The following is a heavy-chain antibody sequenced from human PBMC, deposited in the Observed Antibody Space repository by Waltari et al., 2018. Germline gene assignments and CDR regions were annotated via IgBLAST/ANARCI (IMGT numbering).Heavy chain of an antibody. V-gene: IGHV3-7*01. Sequence: EVQLVESGGGLVQSGGSLRLSCTGSGFTFSRYWMTWVRQAPGKGLEWVANIKQDGSEKYYVDSVKGRFTLSRDNAKNSLYLQMNSLRAEDTAVYYCARDPMAYSYVPWYFDYWGQGALVTVSS. CDR2: IKQDGSEK. CDR1: GFTFSRYW. J-gene: IGHJ4*02. CDR3: ARDPMAYSYVPWYFDY. D-gene: IGHD5-18*01.